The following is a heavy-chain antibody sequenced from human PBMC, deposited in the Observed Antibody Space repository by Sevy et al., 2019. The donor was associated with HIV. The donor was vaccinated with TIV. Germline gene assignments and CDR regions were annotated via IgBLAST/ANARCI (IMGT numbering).Heavy chain of an antibody. CDR1: GGSISSYY. CDR2: IYYSGST. V-gene: IGHV4-59*01. Sequence: SETLSLTCTVSGGSISSYYWSWIRQPPGKGLEWIGYIYYSGSTNYNPSLKSRVTISVDTSKNQFSLKLSSVTAADTAVYYCARGGATTVTTIYYYGIDVWGQGTTVTVSS. J-gene: IGHJ6*02. D-gene: IGHD4-17*01. CDR3: ARGGATTVTTIYYYGIDV.